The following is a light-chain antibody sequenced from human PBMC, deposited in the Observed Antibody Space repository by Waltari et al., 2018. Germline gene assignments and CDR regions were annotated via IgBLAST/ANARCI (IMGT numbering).Light chain of an antibody. CDR3: QQYNSYPWT. V-gene: IGKV1-5*03. CDR2: EAS. Sequence: IQMTQAPSTLSPSVGDRVTITCRASQSIATWLAWYPQKPGKAHNLLIYEASSLGSGVPSRFSGSGSGTEFTLTISSLQPDDFATYYCQQYNSYPWTFGQGTKVEIK. J-gene: IGKJ1*01. CDR1: QSIATW.